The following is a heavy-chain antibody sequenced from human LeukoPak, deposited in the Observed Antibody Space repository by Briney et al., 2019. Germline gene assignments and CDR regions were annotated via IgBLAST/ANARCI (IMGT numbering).Heavy chain of an antibody. CDR2: IRYDGSNK. CDR1: GFTFSSYG. V-gene: IGHV3-30*02. Sequence: PGGSLRLSCAASGFTFSSYGMHWVRQAPGKGLEWVAFIRYDGSNKYYGDSVKGRFTISRDNSKNTLYLQMNSLRAEDTGVYYCAKDRAAAAYFDYWGQGTLVSVSS. D-gene: IGHD6-13*01. CDR3: AKDRAAAAYFDY. J-gene: IGHJ4*02.